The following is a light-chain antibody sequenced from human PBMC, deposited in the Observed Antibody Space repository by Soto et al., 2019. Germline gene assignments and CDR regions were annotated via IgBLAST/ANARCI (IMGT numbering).Light chain of an antibody. J-gene: IGKJ4*01. Sequence: DLQMTQSPSTLSASVGDRVTITCRASQSISSWLAWYQQKPGKAPKLLIYKASSLESGVPSRFSGSGSGTEFTRSISSLQPDDFATYYCQQYNSYPLTFGGGTKVEIK. CDR2: KAS. CDR1: QSISSW. CDR3: QQYNSYPLT. V-gene: IGKV1-5*03.